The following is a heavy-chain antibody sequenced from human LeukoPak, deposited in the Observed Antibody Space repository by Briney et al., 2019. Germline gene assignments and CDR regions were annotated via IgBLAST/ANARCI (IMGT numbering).Heavy chain of an antibody. CDR3: ARLYSQQLVMFDY. Sequence: PSETLSLTCTVSGDSISIGNYYWVWIRQPPGKGLEWIASIYYSGSTYYNPSLKSRATISIDMSKNQFSLRLSSVTAADAAVYYCARLYSQQLVMFDYWGQGTLVTVSS. V-gene: IGHV4-39*01. J-gene: IGHJ4*02. CDR1: GDSISIGNYY. CDR2: IYYSGST. D-gene: IGHD6-13*01.